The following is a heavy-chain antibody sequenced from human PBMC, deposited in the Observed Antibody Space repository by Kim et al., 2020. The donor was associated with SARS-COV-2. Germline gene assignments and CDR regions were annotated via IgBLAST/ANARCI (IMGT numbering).Heavy chain of an antibody. CDR2: IYYSGST. Sequence: SETLSLTCTVSGGSVSSGSYYWSWIRQPPGKGLEWIGYIYYSGSTNYNPSLKSRVTISVDTSKNQFSLKLSSVTAADTAVYYCARGGLWFGDVGYYYGMEVWGQGTTVTVSS. D-gene: IGHD3-10*01. CDR1: GGSVSSGSYY. J-gene: IGHJ6*02. V-gene: IGHV4-61*01. CDR3: ARGGLWFGDVGYYYGMEV.